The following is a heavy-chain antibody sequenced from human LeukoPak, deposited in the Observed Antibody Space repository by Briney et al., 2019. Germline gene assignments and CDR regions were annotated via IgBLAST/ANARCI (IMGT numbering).Heavy chain of an antibody. CDR2: ISNGGGRT. CDR3: AKSYNGYESKPDY. CDR1: QSIVSSRY. J-gene: IGHJ4*02. V-gene: IGHV3-23*01. Sequence: PGGSLRLSCAASQSIVSSRYMSWVRQAPGKGLEWVSSISNGGGRTFYTDSVKGRFTISGDNSKITLYLQMNSLRAEDTAVYYCAKSYNGYESKPDYWGQGTLVTVSS. D-gene: IGHD5-12*01.